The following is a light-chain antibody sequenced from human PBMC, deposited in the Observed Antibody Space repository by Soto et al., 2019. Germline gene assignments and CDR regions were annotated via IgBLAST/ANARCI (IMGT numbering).Light chain of an antibody. J-gene: IGKJ1*01. Sequence: DIQMTQSPSTVSASVGDRITITCRASQSINTWLAWYRQRPGEAPQLLIYDGSTLAMGVPSRFSGSGSGTDFPLSLRRLQADDFATFYWQQYQTYSRTFGQGTKVEVK. CDR3: QQYQTYSRT. CDR1: QSINTW. V-gene: IGKV1-5*01. CDR2: DGS.